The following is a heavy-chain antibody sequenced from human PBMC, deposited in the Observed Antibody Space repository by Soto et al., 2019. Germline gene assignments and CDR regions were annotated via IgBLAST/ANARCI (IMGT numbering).Heavy chain of an antibody. D-gene: IGHD3-3*01. Sequence: QVQLVESGGGVVQPGRSLRLSCAASGFTFSSYAMHWVRQAPGKGLEWVAVISYDGSNKYYADSVKGRFTISRDNSKNTLYLQMNSLRAEDTAVYYCAKGVGRITIFGVVIDDAFDIWGQGTMVTVSS. CDR1: GFTFSSYA. V-gene: IGHV3-30*04. J-gene: IGHJ3*02. CDR2: ISYDGSNK. CDR3: AKGVGRITIFGVVIDDAFDI.